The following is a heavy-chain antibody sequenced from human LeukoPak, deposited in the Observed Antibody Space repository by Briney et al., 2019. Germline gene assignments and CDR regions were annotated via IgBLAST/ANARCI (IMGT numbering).Heavy chain of an antibody. J-gene: IGHJ5*01. CDR3: ARGDKLGYCSSTSCPGELDFDC. CDR1: GGTFSSYA. V-gene: IGHV1-69*06. Sequence: SVKVSCKASGGTFSSYAISWVRQAPRHGLEWMGGIIPIFGTANYAQKFQGRVTITADKSTSTAYMELSSLRSEDTAVYYCARGDKLGYCSSTSCPGELDFDCWGQGTLVTVSS. D-gene: IGHD2-2*01. CDR2: IIPIFGTA.